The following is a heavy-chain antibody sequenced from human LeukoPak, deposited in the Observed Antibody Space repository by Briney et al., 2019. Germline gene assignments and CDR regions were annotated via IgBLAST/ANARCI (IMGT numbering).Heavy chain of an antibody. CDR3: ARGGYPNSKFDY. CDR1: GFTFSSYA. Sequence: GGTLRLSCAASGFTFSSYAMTWIRQPPGKGLEWISGISDSSGSTYYADSVKGRFAVSRDNSKTTLYLQMNSLRPGDTATYYCARGGYPNSKFDYWGQGTLVTVSS. D-gene: IGHD6-13*01. CDR2: ISDSSGST. J-gene: IGHJ4*02. V-gene: IGHV3-23*01.